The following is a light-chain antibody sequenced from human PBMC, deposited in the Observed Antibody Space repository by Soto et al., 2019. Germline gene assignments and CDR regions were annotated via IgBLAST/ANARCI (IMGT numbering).Light chain of an antibody. CDR2: EVR. J-gene: IGLJ3*02. CDR3: CSYTSSSIRV. Sequence: QSVLTQPASVSGSPGQPITISCTGTSSDVGGYNHVSWYQQHPGKAPKLIIYEVRNRPSGVSNRLSGSKSGNTASLTISGLQADDEADYYCCSYTSSSIRVFGGGTKVTVL. V-gene: IGLV2-14*01. CDR1: SSDVGGYNH.